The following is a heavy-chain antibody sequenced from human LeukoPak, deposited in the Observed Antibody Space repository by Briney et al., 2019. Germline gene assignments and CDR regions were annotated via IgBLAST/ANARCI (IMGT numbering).Heavy chain of an antibody. Sequence: GGSLRLSCAASGFTFSSYWMSWVRQAPGKGLEWVANIKQDGSEKYYVDSVKGRFTISRDNAKNSLYLQMNSLRAEDTAVYYCARDRGYYDSSGYYSGDYWGQGTLVTVSS. D-gene: IGHD3-22*01. J-gene: IGHJ4*02. CDR2: IKQDGSEK. V-gene: IGHV3-7*01. CDR1: GFTFSSYW. CDR3: ARDRGYYDSSGYYSGDY.